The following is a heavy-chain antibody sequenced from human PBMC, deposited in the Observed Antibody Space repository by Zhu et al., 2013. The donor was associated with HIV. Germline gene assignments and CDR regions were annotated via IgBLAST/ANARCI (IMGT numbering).Heavy chain of an antibody. V-gene: IGHV4-34*01. Sequence: QVQLQQWGAGLLKPSETLSLTCAVYGGSFSGYYWSWIRQPPGKGLEWIGEINHSGSTNYNPSLKSRVTMSVDTSKNQFSLKLSSVTAADTAVYYCARGGGGSGYYHDYWGQGNPGHRLL. CDR1: GGSFSGYY. J-gene: IGHJ4*02. D-gene: IGHD3-22*01. CDR2: INHSGST. CDR3: ARGGGGSGYYHDY.